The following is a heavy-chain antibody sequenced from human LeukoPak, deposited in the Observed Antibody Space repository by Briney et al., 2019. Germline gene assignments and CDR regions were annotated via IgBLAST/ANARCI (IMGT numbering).Heavy chain of an antibody. Sequence: GGSLRLSCAASGFTVSSDYMTWVRQAPGKGLEWVSAISGSGGSTYYADSVKGRFTISRDNSKNTLYLQMNSLRAEDTAVYYCAKAANYARGAFDIWGQGTMVTVSS. CDR3: AKAANYARGAFDI. D-gene: IGHD2-2*01. CDR1: GFTVSSDY. J-gene: IGHJ3*02. CDR2: ISGSGGST. V-gene: IGHV3-23*01.